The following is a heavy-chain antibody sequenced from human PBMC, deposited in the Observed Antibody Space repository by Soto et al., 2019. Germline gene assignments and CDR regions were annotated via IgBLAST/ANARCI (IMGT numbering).Heavy chain of an antibody. CDR3: ARVRDHDFYDY. D-gene: IGHD2-21*02. CDR2: IWYDGSNK. Sequence: ESGGGVVQPGRSLRLSCAASGFTFSSYGMHWVRQAPGKGLEWVAVIWYDGSNKYYADSVKGRFTISRDNSKNTLYLQMNSLRAEDTAVYYCARVRDHDFYDYWGQGTLVTVSS. J-gene: IGHJ4*02. V-gene: IGHV3-33*01. CDR1: GFTFSSYG.